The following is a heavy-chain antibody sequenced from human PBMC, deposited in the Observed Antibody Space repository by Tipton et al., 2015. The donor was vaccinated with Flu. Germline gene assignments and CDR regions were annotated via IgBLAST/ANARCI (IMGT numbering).Heavy chain of an antibody. D-gene: IGHD4-17*01. Sequence: TLSLTCTVSGGSISSGSYYWSWIRQPAGKGLEWIGRIYTSGSTNYNPSLKSRVTISVDMSKNQFSLKLSSLTAADTAVYYCARTHDYGDPGDQHWGQGTLVTVSS. CDR2: IYTSGST. J-gene: IGHJ1*01. CDR3: ARTHDYGDPGDQH. CDR1: GGSISSGSYY. V-gene: IGHV4-61*02.